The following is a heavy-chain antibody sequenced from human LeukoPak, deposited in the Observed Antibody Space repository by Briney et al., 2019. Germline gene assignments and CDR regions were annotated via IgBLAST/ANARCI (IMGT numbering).Heavy chain of an antibody. J-gene: IGHJ3*02. CDR3: ARHETPGAFDI. CDR1: GYSSSSGYY. CDR2: IYDSGST. V-gene: IGHV4-38-2*02. D-gene: IGHD7-27*01. Sequence: PSETLSRTGTGSGYSSSSGYYWGWIREPPGKGLEWIGSIYDSGSTYYNPSLRSRVTISVDTSQNQFSLKLSSVTAADTAVYYCARHETPGAFDIWGQGTMVTVSS.